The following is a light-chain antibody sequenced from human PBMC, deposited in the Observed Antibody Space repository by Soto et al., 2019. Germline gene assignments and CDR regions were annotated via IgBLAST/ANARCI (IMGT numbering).Light chain of an antibody. V-gene: IGKV3-11*01. CDR2: GAS. Sequence: EIVMTQSPATLSVSPWERATLSCRASQSVNSNLAWYQQKPGQAPRLLIYGASNRATGIPARFSGSGSGTDFTLTISSLEPEDFAVYYCQQRSNWPPTFGGGTKVHIK. CDR1: QSVNSN. J-gene: IGKJ4*01. CDR3: QQRSNWPPT.